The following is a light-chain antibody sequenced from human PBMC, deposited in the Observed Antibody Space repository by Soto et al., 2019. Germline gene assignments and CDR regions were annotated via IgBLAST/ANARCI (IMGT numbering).Light chain of an antibody. CDR2: DDN. V-gene: IGLV3-21*02. CDR3: QVWDNSRGV. Sequence: SYELTQPPSVSGAPGQTAKLTCGRKSIGSKSVHWYQQRPGQAPVLVVFDDNNRPSGIPERFSGSNSGNTATLTISRIEAGDEADYYCQVWDNSRGVFGGGTKLTVL. CDR1: SIGSKS. J-gene: IGLJ3*02.